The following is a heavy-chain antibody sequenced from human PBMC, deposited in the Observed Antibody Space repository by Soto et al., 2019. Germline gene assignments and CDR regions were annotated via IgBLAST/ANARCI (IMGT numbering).Heavy chain of an antibody. Sequence: ASVKVSCKASGYTFTSYGISWVRQAPGQGLEWMGWISAYNGNTNYAQKLQGRVTMTTDTSTSTAYMELRSLRSDDTAVYYCARNFLLWFGELFIPGGMDVWGQGTTVTVSS. J-gene: IGHJ6*02. CDR3: ARNFLLWFGELFIPGGMDV. V-gene: IGHV1-18*01. CDR1: GYTFTSYG. CDR2: ISAYNGNT. D-gene: IGHD3-10*01.